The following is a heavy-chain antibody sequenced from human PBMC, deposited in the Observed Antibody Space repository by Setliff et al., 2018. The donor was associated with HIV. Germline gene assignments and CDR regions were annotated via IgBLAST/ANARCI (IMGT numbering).Heavy chain of an antibody. Sequence: PSETLSLTCTVSGGSISEYYWSWIRQPPGKGLEWIGYIDYSGGTNYNASLKSRLTMSIDTSKSQFSLKLSSVTAADTAVYYCARGRKRDGYNFYYYYMDVWDKGTTVTVSS. CDR1: GGSISEYY. J-gene: IGHJ6*03. CDR2: IDYSGGT. V-gene: IGHV4-59*12. D-gene: IGHD5-12*01. CDR3: ARGRKRDGYNFYYYYMDV.